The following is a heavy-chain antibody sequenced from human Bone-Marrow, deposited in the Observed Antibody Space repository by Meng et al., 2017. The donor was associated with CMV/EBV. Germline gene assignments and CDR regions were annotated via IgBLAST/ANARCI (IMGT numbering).Heavy chain of an antibody. J-gene: IGHJ4*02. CDR3: ASYDYGGNRIFDY. V-gene: IGHV3-48*04. D-gene: IGHD4-23*01. Sequence: GESLKISCAASGFTFSSYSMNWVRQAPGKGLEWVSYISSSSSTIFYADSVKGRFTISRDNAKNSLYLQMNSLRAGDTAVYYCASYDYGGNRIFDYWGQGTLVTVSS. CDR2: ISSSSSTI. CDR1: GFTFSSYS.